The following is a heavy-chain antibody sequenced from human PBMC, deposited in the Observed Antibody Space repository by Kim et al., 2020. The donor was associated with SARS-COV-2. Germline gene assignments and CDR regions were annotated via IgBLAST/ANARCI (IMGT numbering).Heavy chain of an antibody. D-gene: IGHD2-8*01. CDR2: ISYDGSDK. V-gene: IGHV3-30*04. CDR1: GFTFSAYA. J-gene: IGHJ4*02. CDR3: ARSVLSPGYLDY. Sequence: GGSLRLSCAASGFTFSAYAMHWVRQAPGKGLEWVAVISYDGSDKYYADSVKGRFTISRDNSKNTLYLQMNSLRAEDTAVYYCARSVLSPGYLDYWGQGTLVTVSS.